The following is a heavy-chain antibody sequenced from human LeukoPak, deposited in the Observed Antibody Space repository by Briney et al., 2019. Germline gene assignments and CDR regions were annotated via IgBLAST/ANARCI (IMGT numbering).Heavy chain of an antibody. CDR3: ARLSPRYYDSSGYYFWVPFDY. D-gene: IGHD3-22*01. CDR2: IYYSGST. CDR1: GGSISSYY. J-gene: IGHJ4*02. Sequence: PSETLSLTCTVSGGSISSYYWSWIRQPPGKGLEWIGYIYYSGSTNYNPSLKSRVTISVDTSKNQFSLKLSSVTAADTAVYYCARLSPRYYDSSGYYFWVPFDYWGREPWSPSPQ. V-gene: IGHV4-59*08.